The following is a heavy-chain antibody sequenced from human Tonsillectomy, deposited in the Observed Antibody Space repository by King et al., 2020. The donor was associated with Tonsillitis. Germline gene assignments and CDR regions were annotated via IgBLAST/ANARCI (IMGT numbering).Heavy chain of an antibody. CDR2: ISYDGSNK. CDR1: GFTFSTYA. V-gene: IGHV3-30*04. CDR3: ASAYYYDSSGYSYYYHGMDV. Sequence: VQLVESGGGVVQPGRSLRLSCAASGFTFSTYAMHWVRQAPGKGLEWVAVISYDGSNKYYADSVKGRFTISRDNSKNTLYLQMNSLRAEDTAVYYCASAYYYDSSGYSYYYHGMDVWGQGTTVTVSS. D-gene: IGHD3-22*01. J-gene: IGHJ6*02.